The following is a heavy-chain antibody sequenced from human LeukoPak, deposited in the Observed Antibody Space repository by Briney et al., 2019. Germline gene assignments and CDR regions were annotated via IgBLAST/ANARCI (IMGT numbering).Heavy chain of an antibody. D-gene: IGHD3-22*01. CDR2: IYYSGST. J-gene: IGHJ6*02. CDR1: GGSISGYY. V-gene: IGHV4-59*01. CDR3: ARDGRADYYDSSGYVLDV. Sequence: SETLSLTCTVSGGSISGYYWSWVRQPPGKGLEWIGYIYYSGSTNYNPSLKSRVTISVDTSKNQFSLKLSSVTAADTAVYYCARDGRADYYDSSGYVLDVWGQGTTVTVSS.